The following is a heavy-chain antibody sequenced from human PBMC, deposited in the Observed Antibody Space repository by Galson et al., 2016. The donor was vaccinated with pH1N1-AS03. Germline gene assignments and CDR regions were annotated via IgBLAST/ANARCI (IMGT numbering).Heavy chain of an antibody. J-gene: IGHJ6*02. CDR3: ARVESGNTYGYVALDV. CDR1: GFTLSDYY. Sequence: SLRLSCAASGFTLSDYYTNWVRQAPGKGLEWLSYISSSGRTIYYADSVKGRFTISRDNAKNSVDLQMNSLRGEDTAVYYCARVESGNTYGYVALDVWGLGTTVTVSS. D-gene: IGHD5-18*01. CDR2: ISSSGRTI. V-gene: IGHV3-11*01.